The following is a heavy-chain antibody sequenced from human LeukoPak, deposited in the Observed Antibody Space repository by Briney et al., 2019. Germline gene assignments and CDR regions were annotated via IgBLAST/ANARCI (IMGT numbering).Heavy chain of an antibody. D-gene: IGHD6-19*01. CDR2: IYTSGST. CDR1: GYSISSGSYY. V-gene: IGHV4-61*02. Sequence: SETLSLTCSVSGYSISSGSYYWSWIRQPAGKGLEWIGRIYTSGSTNYNPSLKSRVTISVDTSKNQFSLKLSSVTAADTAVYYCARAQWLVAFDYWGQGTLVTVSS. J-gene: IGHJ4*02. CDR3: ARAQWLVAFDY.